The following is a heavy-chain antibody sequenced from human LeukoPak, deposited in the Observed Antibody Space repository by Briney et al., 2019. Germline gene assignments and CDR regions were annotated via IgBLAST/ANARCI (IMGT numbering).Heavy chain of an antibody. D-gene: IGHD3-10*01. CDR1: GFTVSSNY. CDR2: IYSGSST. CDR3: AKVDYNSGSFFDY. Sequence: GGSLRLSCAASGFTVSSNYISWVRQAPGKGLEWVSVIYSGSSTYYADSVKGRFTIFRDNSKNTVYLQINSLRAEDTAVYYCAKVDYNSGSFFDYWGQGTLVTVSS. V-gene: IGHV3-53*01. J-gene: IGHJ4*02.